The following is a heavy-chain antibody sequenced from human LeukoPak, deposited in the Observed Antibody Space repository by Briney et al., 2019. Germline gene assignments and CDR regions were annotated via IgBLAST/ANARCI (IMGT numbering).Heavy chain of an antibody. Sequence: GASVKVSCRTSGYAFSNSAIHWVRQAPGHRLEWMGYINTANGNTRYSQKFQDRVTITRDTPASSAYMELSSLRSEDTAVYYCANPRYDSSGYYYVDWGQGTLVTVSS. CDR3: ANPRYDSSGYYYVD. D-gene: IGHD3-22*01. J-gene: IGHJ4*02. CDR2: INTANGNT. CDR1: GYAFSNSA. V-gene: IGHV1-3*04.